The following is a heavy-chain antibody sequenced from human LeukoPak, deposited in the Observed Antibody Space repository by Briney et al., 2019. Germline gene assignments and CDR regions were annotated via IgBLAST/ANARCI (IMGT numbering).Heavy chain of an antibody. J-gene: IGHJ6*03. D-gene: IGHD4-17*01. Sequence: ASVKVSCKASGYTFTGYYMHWVRQAPGQGLEWMGWINPNSGGTNYAQKFQGRVTMTRDTSISTAYMELSRLRSDDTAVYYCARGDYGPYYYYYYMDVWGKGTTVTVSS. CDR3: ARGDYGPYYYYYYMDV. CDR1: GYTFTGYY. CDR2: INPNSGGT. V-gene: IGHV1-2*02.